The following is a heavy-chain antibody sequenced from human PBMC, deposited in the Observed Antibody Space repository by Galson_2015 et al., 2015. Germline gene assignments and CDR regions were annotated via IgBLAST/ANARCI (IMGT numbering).Heavy chain of an antibody. J-gene: IGHJ3*02. CDR2: TYYRSKWYN. D-gene: IGHD2-2*01. V-gene: IGHV6-1*01. Sequence: CAISGDSVSSNSAAWNWIRQSPSRGLEWLGRTYYRSKWYNEYTVSVKSRITISPDTSKNQFSLQLNSVTPEDTAVYYCASSSKIGADAFEIWGQGTMVTVSS. CDR3: ASSSKIGADAFEI. CDR1: GDSVSSNSAA.